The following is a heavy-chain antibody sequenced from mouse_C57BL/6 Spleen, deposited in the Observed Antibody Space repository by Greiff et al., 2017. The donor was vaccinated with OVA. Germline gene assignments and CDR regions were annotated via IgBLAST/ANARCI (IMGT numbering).Heavy chain of an antibody. CDR2: IDPETGGT. CDR1: GYTFTDYE. V-gene: IGHV1-15*01. D-gene: IGHD2-3*01. Sequence: VQLQQSGAELVRPGASVTLSCKASGYTFTDYEMHWVKQTPVHGLEWIGAIDPETGGTAYNQKFKGKAILTADKSSSTAYMELRSLTSEDSAVYYCAKGGLLGWFAYWGQGTLVTVSA. J-gene: IGHJ3*01. CDR3: AKGGLLGWFAY.